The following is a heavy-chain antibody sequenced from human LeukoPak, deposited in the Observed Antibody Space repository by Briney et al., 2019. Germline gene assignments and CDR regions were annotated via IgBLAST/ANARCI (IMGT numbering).Heavy chain of an antibody. V-gene: IGHV4-34*01. CDR3: ATAPNYYDSSGYYYNY. J-gene: IGHJ4*02. D-gene: IGHD3-22*01. Sequence: SETLSLTCSVYGGSLSGYYWSWIRQPPGKGLEWIGEINHSGSTNYNPSLKSRVTISVDTSKNQFSLKLSSVTAADTAVYYCATAPNYYDSSGYYYNYWGQGTLVTVSS. CDR1: GGSLSGYY. CDR2: INHSGST.